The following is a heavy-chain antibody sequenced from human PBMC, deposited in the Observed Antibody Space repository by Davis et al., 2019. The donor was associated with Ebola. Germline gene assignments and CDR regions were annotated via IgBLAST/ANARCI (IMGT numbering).Heavy chain of an antibody. V-gene: IGHV3-23*01. CDR3: ARISSSWYYYYYGMDV. Sequence: GGSLRLSCTASGFTFGDYAMSWFRQAPGKGLEWVSTISGSGDGIYYTDSVKGRFTISRDNSKNSLYLQMNSLRAEDTAVYYCARISSSWYYYYYGMDVWGQGTTVTVSS. CDR1: GFTFGDYA. J-gene: IGHJ6*02. CDR2: ISGSGDGI. D-gene: IGHD6-13*01.